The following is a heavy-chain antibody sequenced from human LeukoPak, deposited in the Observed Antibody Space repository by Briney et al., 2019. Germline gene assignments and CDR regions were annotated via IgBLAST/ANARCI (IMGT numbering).Heavy chain of an antibody. CDR3: ASPGGNSLNYYYYIDV. CDR1: GFTFSSYS. V-gene: IGHV3-21*01. D-gene: IGHD4-23*01. J-gene: IGHJ6*03. Sequence: GGSLRLSCAASGFTFSSYSMNWVRQAPGKGLEWVSSISSSSSYIYYADSVKGRFTISRDNAKNSLYLQMNSLRAEDTAVYYCASPGGNSLNYYYYIDVWGKGTTVTVSS. CDR2: ISSSSSYI.